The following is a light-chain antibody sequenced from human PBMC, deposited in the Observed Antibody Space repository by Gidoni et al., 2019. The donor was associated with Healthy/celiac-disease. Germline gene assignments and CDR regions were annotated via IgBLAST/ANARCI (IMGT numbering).Light chain of an antibody. J-gene: IGLJ3*02. V-gene: IGLV2-8*01. CDR3: SSYAGSNNLGV. CDR1: ISDVGGYNY. Sequence: QSALTQPPSASGSPGQSVTISCTGTISDVGGYNYVSWYQQPPGKAPKLMIYEVSKRPSGVPDRFSGSKSGNTASLTVSGLQAEDEADYYCSSYAGSNNLGVFGGGTKLTVL. CDR2: EVS.